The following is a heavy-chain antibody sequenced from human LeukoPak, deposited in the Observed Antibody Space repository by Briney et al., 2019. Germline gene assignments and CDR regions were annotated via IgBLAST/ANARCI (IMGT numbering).Heavy chain of an antibody. Sequence: SETLSLTCSVSGGSISSSSSYWGWIRQPPGRGLEWIGSIYYSGSSFDNPALKSRVTISVDTSKNQFSLKLSSVTAADTAVYYCARDHGNDWSWYIDLWGRGTLVTVSS. D-gene: IGHD3-9*01. CDR2: IYYSGSS. CDR3: ARDHGNDWSWYIDL. J-gene: IGHJ2*01. CDR1: GGSISSSSSY. V-gene: IGHV4-39*02.